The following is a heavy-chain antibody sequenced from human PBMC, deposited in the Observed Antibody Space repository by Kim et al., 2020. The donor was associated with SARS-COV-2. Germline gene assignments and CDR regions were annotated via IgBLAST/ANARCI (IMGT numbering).Heavy chain of an antibody. CDR1: GYTFTSYA. V-gene: IGHV7-4-1*02. Sequence: ASVKVSCKASGYTFTSYAMNWVRQAPGQGLEWMGWINTNTGNPTYAQGFTGRFVFSLDTSVSTAYLQISSLKAEDTAVYYCARGYSGSQGTWFDPWGQGTLVTVSS. D-gene: IGHD1-26*01. CDR2: INTNTGNP. J-gene: IGHJ5*02. CDR3: ARGYSGSQGTWFDP.